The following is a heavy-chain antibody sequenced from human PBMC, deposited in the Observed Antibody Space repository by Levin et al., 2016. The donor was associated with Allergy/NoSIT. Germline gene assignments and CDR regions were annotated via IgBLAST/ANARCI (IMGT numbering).Heavy chain of an antibody. D-gene: IGHD5-12*01. V-gene: IGHV5-51*01. CDR3: ARRKARHDAFDI. CDR2: IYPGDSDT. J-gene: IGHJ3*02. Sequence: VRQMPGKGLEWMGIIYPGDSDTRYSPSFQGQVTISADKSISTAYLQWSSLKASDTAMYYCARRKARHDAFDIWGQGTMVTVSS.